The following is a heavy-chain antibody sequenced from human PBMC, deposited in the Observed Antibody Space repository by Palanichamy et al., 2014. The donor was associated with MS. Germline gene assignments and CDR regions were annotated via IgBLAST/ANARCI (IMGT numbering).Heavy chain of an antibody. Sequence: EVQRGGGLGEGLVRAWGVPSRLSCAASGFTFSSYSMNWVRQAPEKGLEWISYITSSGGATHYADSVKGRFTISRDNAKNSLYLQMNSLRDEDTAVYYCARPYIAVAGTVFDYWGQGSLVTVSS. CDR1: GFTFSSYS. V-gene: IGHV3-48*02. CDR3: ARPYIAVAGTVFDY. D-gene: IGHD6-19*01. J-gene: IGHJ4*02. CDR2: ITSSGGAT.